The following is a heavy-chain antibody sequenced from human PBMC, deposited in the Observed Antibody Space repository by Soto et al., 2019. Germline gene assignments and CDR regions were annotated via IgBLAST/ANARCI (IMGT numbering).Heavy chain of an antibody. D-gene: IGHD1-26*01. CDR2: IYYSGST. Sequence: SGGSISSYYWSWIRQPPGKGLEWIGYIYYSGSTNYNPSLKSRVTISVDTSKNQFSLKLSSVTAADTAAYYCARLASGSYYGGYFDYWGQGTLVTVSS. CDR1: GGSISSYY. CDR3: ARLASGSYYGGYFDY. J-gene: IGHJ4*02. V-gene: IGHV4-59*01.